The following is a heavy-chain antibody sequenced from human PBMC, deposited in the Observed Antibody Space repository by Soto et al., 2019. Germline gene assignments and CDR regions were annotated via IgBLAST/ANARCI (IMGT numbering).Heavy chain of an antibody. CDR3: TTVSEGYCSGGSCYPRDYYYMDV. D-gene: IGHD2-15*01. Sequence: EVQLVESGGGLVKPGGSLRLSCAASGFTFSNAWMSWVRQAPGKGLEWVGRIKSKTDGGTTDYAAPVKGRFTISRDDSKNTLYLQMNSLKTEDTAVYYCTTVSEGYCSGGSCYPRDYYYMDVWGKGTTVTVSS. CDR2: IKSKTDGGTT. V-gene: IGHV3-15*01. J-gene: IGHJ6*03. CDR1: GFTFSNAW.